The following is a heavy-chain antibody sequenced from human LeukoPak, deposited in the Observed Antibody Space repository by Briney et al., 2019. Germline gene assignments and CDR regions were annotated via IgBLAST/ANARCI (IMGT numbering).Heavy chain of an antibody. Sequence: GGSLRLSCAASGFTFSSYAMSWVRQAPGKGLEWVANIKEDGSEKYYADSVKGRFTISRDNAKNSLYLQMNSLRAEDTAVYYCTRVRSGTYYAFDYWGQGTLVTVSS. J-gene: IGHJ4*02. CDR1: GFTFSSYA. CDR3: TRVRSGTYYAFDY. V-gene: IGHV3-7*01. D-gene: IGHD1-26*01. CDR2: IKEDGSEK.